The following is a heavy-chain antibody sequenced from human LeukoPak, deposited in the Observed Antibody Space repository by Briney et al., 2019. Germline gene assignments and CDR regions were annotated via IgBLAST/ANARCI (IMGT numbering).Heavy chain of an antibody. Sequence: GGSLRLSCAASGFTFSRYWMTWVRQSPGKGLEWVAVISYDGSNKYYADSVKGRFTISRDNSKNTLYLQMNSLRAEDTAVYYCARDNGYSGYDVPDYWGQGTLVTVSS. D-gene: IGHD5-12*01. V-gene: IGHV3-30*03. CDR2: ISYDGSNK. CDR1: GFTFSRYW. CDR3: ARDNGYSGYDVPDY. J-gene: IGHJ4*02.